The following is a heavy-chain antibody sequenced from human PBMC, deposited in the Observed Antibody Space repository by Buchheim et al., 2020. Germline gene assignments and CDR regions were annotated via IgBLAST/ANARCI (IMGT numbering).Heavy chain of an antibody. D-gene: IGHD5-12*01. CDR1: GFTFSSSW. CDR2: IKKDGSEK. Sequence: EVQLVESGGGLVQPGGSLRLSCAVSGFTFSSSWMSWVRQAPGKGLEWVATIKKDGSEKYYVGSVKGRFTISRDNPKNSLFLQMSSLRADDTAVYYCATEAEWLRTTGDYWGQGTL. CDR3: ATEAEWLRTTGDY. V-gene: IGHV3-7*04. J-gene: IGHJ4*02.